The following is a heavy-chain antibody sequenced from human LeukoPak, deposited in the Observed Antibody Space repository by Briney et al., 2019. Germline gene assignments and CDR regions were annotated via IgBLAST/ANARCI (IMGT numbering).Heavy chain of an antibody. CDR2: IIPIFGTA. CDR3: ARGRLLAVFLDY. V-gene: IGHV1-69*05. J-gene: IGHJ4*02. CDR1: GGTFSSYA. Sequence: SVKVSCKDSGGTFSSYAISWVRQAPGQGLEWMGGIIPIFGTANYAQKFQGRVTITTDESTSTAYMELSSLRSEDTAVYYCARGRLLAVFLDYWGQGTLITVST. D-gene: IGHD2-15*01.